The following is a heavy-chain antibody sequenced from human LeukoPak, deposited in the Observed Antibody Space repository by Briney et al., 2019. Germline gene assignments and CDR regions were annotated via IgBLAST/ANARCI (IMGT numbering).Heavy chain of an antibody. CDR2: MNPNSGNT. CDR1: GYTFTSYD. CDR3: ARKYYDSSGYYGVGYYYYYMDV. J-gene: IGHJ6*03. Sequence: ASVKVSCKASGYTFTSYDINWVRQATGQGLEWMGWMNPNSGNTGYAQKFQGRVTITRNTSISTAYMELSSLRSEDTAVYYCARKYYDSSGYYGVGYYYYYMDVWGKGTTVTVSS. D-gene: IGHD3-22*01. V-gene: IGHV1-8*03.